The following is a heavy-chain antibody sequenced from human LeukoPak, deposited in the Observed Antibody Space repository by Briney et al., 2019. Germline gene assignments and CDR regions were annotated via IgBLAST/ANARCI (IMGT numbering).Heavy chain of an antibody. CDR3: AELGITMIGGV. J-gene: IGHJ6*04. D-gene: IGHD3-10*02. Sequence: GGSLRLSCAASGFTFGTYWMHWVRQVPGKGLVWVARINSAASSTSYADSVKGRFTISRDNAKNSLYLQMNSLRAEDTAVYYCAELGITMIGGVWGKGTTVTISS. CDR1: GFTFGTYW. V-gene: IGHV3-74*01. CDR2: INSAASST.